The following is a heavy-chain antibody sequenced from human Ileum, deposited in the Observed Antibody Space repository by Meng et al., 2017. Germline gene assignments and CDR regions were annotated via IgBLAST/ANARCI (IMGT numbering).Heavy chain of an antibody. CDR3: AHIFDS. CDR2: MNLGGSP. J-gene: IGHJ4*02. V-gene: IGHV4-4*02. CDR1: GRSISSSDW. Sequence: QVQRRDSGPGLVGPSGTRSLTCAVSGRSISSSDWWSWVRQPPGKGLEWIAEMNLGGSPNYNPSLKSRVTMSVDKSNDHLSLQLTSVTAADTAVYYCAHIFDSWGQGTLVPVFS.